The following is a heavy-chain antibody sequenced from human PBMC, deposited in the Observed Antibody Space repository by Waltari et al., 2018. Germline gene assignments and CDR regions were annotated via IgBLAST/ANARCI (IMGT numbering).Heavy chain of an antibody. CDR1: GGSISSSSYY. V-gene: IGHV4-39*01. D-gene: IGHD5-18*01. J-gene: IGHJ4*02. Sequence: QLQLQESGPGLVKPSETLSLTCTVAGGSISSSSYYWGWNRQPPGKGLEWIGSIYYSGSTYYNPSLKSRVTISVDTSKNQFSLKLSSVTAADTAVYYCARHGGFIQPIDYWGQGTLVTVSS. CDR3: ARHGGFIQPIDY. CDR2: IYYSGST.